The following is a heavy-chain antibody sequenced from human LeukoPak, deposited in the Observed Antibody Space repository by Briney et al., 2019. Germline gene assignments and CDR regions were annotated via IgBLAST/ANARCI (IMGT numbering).Heavy chain of an antibody. V-gene: IGHV3-21*01. CDR1: GFTFSSYS. CDR2: ISSSSSYI. CDR3: ARDQELLLRH. Sequence: GGSLRLSCAASGFTFSSYSMNWVRQAPGKGLEWASSISSSSSYIYYADSVKGRFTISRDNAKNSLYLQMNSLRAEDTAVYYCARDQELLLRHWGQGTLVTVSS. J-gene: IGHJ4*02. D-gene: IGHD1-26*01.